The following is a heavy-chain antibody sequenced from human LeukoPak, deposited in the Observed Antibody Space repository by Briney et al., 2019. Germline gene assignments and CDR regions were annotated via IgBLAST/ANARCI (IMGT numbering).Heavy chain of an antibody. CDR3: ARTIREQWLTIDY. D-gene: IGHD6-19*01. CDR2: IKQDGSAK. CDR1: GFTFSNYW. Sequence: GGSLRLSCAASGFTFSNYWMNWVRQAPGKGLEWVANIKQDGSAKYYVDSVKGRFTISRDNAKNSLYLQMNSLGAEDTAVYYCARTIREQWLTIDYWGQGTLVTVSS. J-gene: IGHJ4*02. V-gene: IGHV3-7*04.